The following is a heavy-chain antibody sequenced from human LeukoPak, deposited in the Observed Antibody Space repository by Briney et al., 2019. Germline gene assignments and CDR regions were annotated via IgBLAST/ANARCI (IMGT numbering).Heavy chain of an antibody. J-gene: IGHJ6*02. V-gene: IGHV3-48*03. CDR2: ISSSGSTI. Sequence: GGSLRLSCAASGFTYRSYEMNWVSQAPGKGLEWVSYISSSGSTIYYADSVKGRFTITRDNAKNSLYLQMNSLRAEDTACYYCARARPYYYYGMDVWGQGTTVTVSS. CDR1: GFTYRSYE. CDR3: ARARPYYYYGMDV.